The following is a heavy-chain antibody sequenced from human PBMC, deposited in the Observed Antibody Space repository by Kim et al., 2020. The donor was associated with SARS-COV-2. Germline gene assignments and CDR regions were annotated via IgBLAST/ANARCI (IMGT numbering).Heavy chain of an antibody. Sequence: YADPVKGRFTISRDNAKNSLYLQMNSLRAEDTAVYYCAREGIAAAGWFDPWGQGTLVTVSS. D-gene: IGHD6-13*01. CDR3: AREGIAAAGWFDP. V-gene: IGHV3-11*04. J-gene: IGHJ5*02.